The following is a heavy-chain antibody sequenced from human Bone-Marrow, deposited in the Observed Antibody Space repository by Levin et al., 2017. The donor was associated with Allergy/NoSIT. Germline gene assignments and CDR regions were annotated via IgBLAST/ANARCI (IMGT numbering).Heavy chain of an antibody. CDR1: GGSISSTGYY. CDR2: IYYAGST. V-gene: IGHV4-39*01. Sequence: KTSETLSLTCTVTGGSISSTGYYWGWIRQPPGTGLEWIGSIYYAGSTYYNPSLNSRVTISVDTSKNQFSLKLNSVTAADTAVYYCAREPRWNGRSFDIWGQGTMVTVSS. J-gene: IGHJ3*02. D-gene: IGHD1-1*01. CDR3: AREPRWNGRSFDI.